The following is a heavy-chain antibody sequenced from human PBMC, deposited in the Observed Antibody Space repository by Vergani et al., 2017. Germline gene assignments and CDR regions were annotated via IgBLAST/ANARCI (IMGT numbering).Heavy chain of an antibody. D-gene: IGHD1-26*01. CDR1: GYTFTDYW. CDR3: VRRRWVRQEVDY. J-gene: IGHJ4*02. V-gene: IGHV5-51*01. CDR2: VYARDSIT. Sequence: EVQLVQSGAEVKKPGESLKISCEGSGYTFTDYWVGWVRQKPGKGLEWMGVVYARDSITRYSLSFEGQVTISADKSINTAYLEWDSLRASDSAMYYCVRRRWVRQEVDYWGQGTLVTV.